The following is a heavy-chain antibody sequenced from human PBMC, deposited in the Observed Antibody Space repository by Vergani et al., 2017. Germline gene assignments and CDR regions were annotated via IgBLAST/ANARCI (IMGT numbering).Heavy chain of an antibody. D-gene: IGHD2-2*01. CDR3: AKGRIFVVPAAKQCFQH. Sequence: EVQLLESGGGLVQPGGSLRLSCAASGFTFSSYAMSWVRQAPGKGLEWVSAISGSGGSTYYADSVKGRFTISRDNSKNTLYLQMNSLRAEDTAVYYCAKGRIFVVPAAKQCFQHWGQGTLVTVSS. V-gene: IGHV3-23*01. CDR2: ISGSGGST. CDR1: GFTFSSYA. J-gene: IGHJ1*01.